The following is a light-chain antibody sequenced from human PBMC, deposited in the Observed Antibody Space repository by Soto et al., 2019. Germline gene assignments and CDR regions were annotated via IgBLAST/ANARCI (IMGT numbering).Light chain of an antibody. CDR3: ETWDRNTAV. CDR2: LEGSGSY. CDR1: SGHSSYI. J-gene: IGLJ7*01. Sequence: QPVLTQSSSASASLGSSVKLTCTLSSGHSSYIIAWHQQQPGKAPRYLMKLEGSGSYNKGSGVPDRFSGSSSGADRYLTISNLQSEDEADYDSETWDRNTAVFGGGTQLTVL. V-gene: IGLV4-60*03.